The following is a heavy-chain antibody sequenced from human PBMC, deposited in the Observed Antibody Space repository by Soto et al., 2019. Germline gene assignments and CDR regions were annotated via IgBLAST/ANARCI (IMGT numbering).Heavy chain of an antibody. CDR3: ARDDWNDFGESGYDAFDI. D-gene: IGHD1-1*01. V-gene: IGHV3-74*01. CDR2: INSDGSST. CDR1: GFTFSSYW. J-gene: IGHJ3*02. Sequence: PGGSLRLSCAASGFTFSSYWMHWVRQAPGKGLVWVSRINSDGSSTSYADSVKGRFTISRDNAKNTLYLQMNSLRAEDTAVYYCARDDWNDFGESGYDAFDIWGQGTMVTVSS.